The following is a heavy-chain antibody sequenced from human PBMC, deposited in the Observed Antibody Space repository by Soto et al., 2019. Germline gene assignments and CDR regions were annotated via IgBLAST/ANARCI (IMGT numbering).Heavy chain of an antibody. Sequence: ASVKVSCKASGYTFTSYAMHWVRQAPGQRLEWMGWINAGNGNTKYSQKFQGRVTITRDTSASTAYMELSSLRSEDTAVYYCARSRIVVEPRTYYFDFWGQGTLVTVSS. CDR3: ARSRIVVEPRTYYFDF. V-gene: IGHV1-3*01. CDR2: INAGNGNT. CDR1: GYTFTSYA. J-gene: IGHJ4*02. D-gene: IGHD3-22*01.